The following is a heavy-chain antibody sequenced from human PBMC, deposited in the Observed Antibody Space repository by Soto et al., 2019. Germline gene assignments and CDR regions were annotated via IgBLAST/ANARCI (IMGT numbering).Heavy chain of an antibody. CDR1: GFTFSSYS. CDR3: AREGGSSSSGNYFDY. D-gene: IGHD6-6*01. Sequence: GGSLRLSCAASGFTFSSYSMNWVRQAPGKGLEWVSSISSSSSYIYYADSVKGRFTISRDNAKNSLYLQMNSLRAEDTAVYYCAREGGSSSSGNYFDYWGQGTLVTVSS. J-gene: IGHJ4*02. CDR2: ISSSSSYI. V-gene: IGHV3-21*01.